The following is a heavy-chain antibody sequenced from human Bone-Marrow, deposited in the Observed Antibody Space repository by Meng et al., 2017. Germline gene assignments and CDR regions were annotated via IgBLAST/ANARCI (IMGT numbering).Heavy chain of an antibody. J-gene: IGHJ4*02. CDR3: ARVGFSHLYYFDY. V-gene: IGHV3-30*04. CDR2: ISYDGSNK. Sequence: GESLKISCAASGFTSSSYAMHWVRQAPGKGLEWVAVISYDGSNKYYADSVKGRFTISRDNSKNTLYLQMNSLRAEDTAVYYCARVGFSHLYYFDYWGQGTLVTVSS. D-gene: IGHD5-12*01. CDR1: GFTSSSYA.